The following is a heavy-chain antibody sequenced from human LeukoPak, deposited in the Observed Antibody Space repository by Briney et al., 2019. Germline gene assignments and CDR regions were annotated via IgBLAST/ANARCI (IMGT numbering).Heavy chain of an antibody. D-gene: IGHD6-13*01. CDR1: GYSFTGYY. J-gene: IGHJ4*02. CDR3: ARTSAGAAAGEFDY. CDR2: INPYSGGT. Sequence: GASVKVSCKASGYSFTGYYMHWVRQAPGQGLEWMGWINPYSGGTNYAQKFQGRVTMISDTSISTAYMDLSRLTSDDAALYYCARTSAGAAAGEFDYWGQGTLVTVSS. V-gene: IGHV1-2*02.